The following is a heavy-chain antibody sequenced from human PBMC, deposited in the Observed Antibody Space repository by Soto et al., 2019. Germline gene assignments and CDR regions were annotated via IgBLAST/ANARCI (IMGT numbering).Heavy chain of an antibody. CDR3: ARVSSPPYGDWTGGIDY. V-gene: IGHV5-51*01. Sequence: GESLKISCKGSGYSFTSYWIGWVRQMPGKGLEWMGIIYPGDSDTRYSPSFQGQVTISADKSISTAYLQWSSLKASDTAMYYCARVSSPPYGDWTGGIDYWGQGTLVTVSS. D-gene: IGHD4-17*01. J-gene: IGHJ4*02. CDR1: GYSFTSYW. CDR2: IYPGDSDT.